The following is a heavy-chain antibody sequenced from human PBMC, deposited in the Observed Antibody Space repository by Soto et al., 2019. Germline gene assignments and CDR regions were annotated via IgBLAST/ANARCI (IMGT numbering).Heavy chain of an antibody. J-gene: IGHJ6*02. CDR3: AKDLYYMEDSSSPGYYYYGMDV. D-gene: IGHD6-6*01. CDR1: GFTFSSYG. CDR2: ISYDGSNK. Sequence: QVQLVESGGGVVQPGRSLRLSCAASGFTFSSYGMHWVRQAPGKGLEWVAVISYDGSNKYYADSVKGRFTISRDNSKNTLYLQMNSLRAEDTAVYYCAKDLYYMEDSSSPGYYYYGMDVWGQGTTVTVSS. V-gene: IGHV3-30*18.